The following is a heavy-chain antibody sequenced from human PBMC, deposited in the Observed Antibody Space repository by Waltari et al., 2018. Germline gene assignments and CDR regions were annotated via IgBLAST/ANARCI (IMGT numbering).Heavy chain of an antibody. V-gene: IGHV3-23*01. CDR1: GFTFSSYA. CDR3: AREDYGDYDYYYYGMDV. Sequence: EVQLLESGGGLVQPGGSLRLSCAASGFTFSSYAMSWVRQAPGKGLEWVSAISGSGGSTYYADSVKGRFTISRDNSKNTLYLQMNSLRSEDTAVYYCAREDYGDYDYYYYGMDVWGQGTTVTVSS. J-gene: IGHJ6*02. CDR2: ISGSGGST. D-gene: IGHD4-17*01.